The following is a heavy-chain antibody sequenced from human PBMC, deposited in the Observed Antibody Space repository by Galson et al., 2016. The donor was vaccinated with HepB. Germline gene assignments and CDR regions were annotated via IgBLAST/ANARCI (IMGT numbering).Heavy chain of an antibody. V-gene: IGHV1-18*01. CDR2: IRPYNGNT. CDR3: ARDTGDDFNYAMDV. CDR1: GYTFSTYG. J-gene: IGHJ6*02. Sequence: SVKVSCKASGYTFSTYGISWVRQAPGQGPEWMGWIRPYNGNTNYAQQFQGRVTMTTDISTSTAYMELRSLRSDDTAVYYCARDTGDDFNYAMDVWGQGTTVTVSS. D-gene: IGHD5-12*01.